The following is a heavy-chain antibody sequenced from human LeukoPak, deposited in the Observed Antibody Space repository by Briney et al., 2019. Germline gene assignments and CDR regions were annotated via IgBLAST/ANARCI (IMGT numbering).Heavy chain of an antibody. D-gene: IGHD5-18*01. CDR1: GLIFSNAW. V-gene: IGHV3-15*07. Sequence: PGGSLRLSCAASGLIFSNAWMNWVRHAPGKGLEWVGRIKSKTDGGTIDYAAPVKGRFAISRDDSKNTLYLQMNSLKTEDTAVYYCTTVLYTYGYEVDYWGQGTLVTVSS. J-gene: IGHJ4*02. CDR2: IKSKTDGGTI. CDR3: TTVLYTYGYEVDY.